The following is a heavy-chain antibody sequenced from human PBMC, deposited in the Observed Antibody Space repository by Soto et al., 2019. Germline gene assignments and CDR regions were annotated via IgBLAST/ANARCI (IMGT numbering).Heavy chain of an antibody. CDR1: GFTFSSYS. CDR3: ARVHLPDYYDSSGYPPGGGSA. Sequence: PGGSLRLSCAASGFTFSSYSMNWVRQAPGKGLEWVSSISSSSSYIYYADSVKGRFTISRDNAKNSLYLQMNSLRAEDTAVYYCARVHLPDYYDSSGYPPGGGSAWAQGTLVTVSS. V-gene: IGHV3-21*01. J-gene: IGHJ4*02. D-gene: IGHD3-22*01. CDR2: ISSSSSYI.